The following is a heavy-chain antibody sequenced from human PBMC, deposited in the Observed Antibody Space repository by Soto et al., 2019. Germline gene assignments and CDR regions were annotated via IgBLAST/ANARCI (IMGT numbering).Heavy chain of an antibody. Sequence: ASVKVSCKASGYTFTSYGISWVRQAPGQGLEWMGWITTNNANTNYAQNLQGRVTMSTDTSTSTAYMELTSLRSDDTAVYYCARTRGHSYGYADYWGQGTLVTVSS. CDR3: ARTRGHSYGYADY. CDR2: ITTNNANT. V-gene: IGHV1-18*01. J-gene: IGHJ4*02. D-gene: IGHD5-18*01. CDR1: GYTFTSYG.